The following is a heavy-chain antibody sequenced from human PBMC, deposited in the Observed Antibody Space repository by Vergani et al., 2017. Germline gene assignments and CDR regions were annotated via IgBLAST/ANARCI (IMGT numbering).Heavy chain of an antibody. V-gene: IGHV5-51*03. D-gene: IGHD2-2*01. Sequence: EVQLVQSGAEVKKPGESLKISCKGSGYSFTSYCIGWVRQMPGKGLGWMGIIYPGDSDTRYSPSFQGQVTISADKSISTAYLQWSSLKTSDTAMYYCARLGGYGSSTSCPPHMDVWGKGTTVTVSS. CDR1: GYSFTSYC. J-gene: IGHJ6*03. CDR3: ARLGGYGSSTSCPPHMDV. CDR2: IYPGDSDT.